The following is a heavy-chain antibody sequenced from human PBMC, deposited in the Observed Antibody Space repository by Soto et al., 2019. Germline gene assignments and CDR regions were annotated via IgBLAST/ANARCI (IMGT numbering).Heavy chain of an antibody. J-gene: IGHJ5*02. Sequence: QVQLVQSGAEVKKPGSSVKVSCKASGGTFSSYAISWVRQAPGQGLEWMGGIIPIFGTANYAQKFQGRVTITADESTSTAYMELSSLRSEDTAVYYCARAGNGLVPAAATNNWFDPWVQGTLVTFSS. V-gene: IGHV1-69*12. CDR3: ARAGNGLVPAAATNNWFDP. CDR2: IIPIFGTA. CDR1: GGTFSSYA. D-gene: IGHD2-2*01.